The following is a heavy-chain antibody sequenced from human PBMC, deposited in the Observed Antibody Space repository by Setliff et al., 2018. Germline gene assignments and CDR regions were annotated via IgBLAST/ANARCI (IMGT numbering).Heavy chain of an antibody. V-gene: IGHV4-4*07. D-gene: IGHD3-9*01. CDR3: ARGFPRYYDTFDP. CDR2: IYTSGSA. J-gene: IGHJ5*02. Sequence: SETLSLTCAVSGYSISSGYYWGWIRQPAGKGLEWIGRIYTSGSANYNPSLKSRVTMSVDTSKNQFSLKLSSVTAADTAVYYCARGFPRYYDTFDPWGQGTLVTVSS. CDR1: GYSISSGYY.